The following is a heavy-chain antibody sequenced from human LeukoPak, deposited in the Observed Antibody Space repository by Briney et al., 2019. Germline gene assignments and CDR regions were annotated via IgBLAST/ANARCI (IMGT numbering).Heavy chain of an antibody. Sequence: SETLSLTCTVSGYSISSGYYWGWIRQPPGKGLEWIGSIYYSGSTYYNPSLKSRVTISVDTSKNQFSLKLSSVTAADTAVYYCATQATWIQLWQSRDYWGQGTLVTVSS. CDR2: IYYSGST. J-gene: IGHJ4*02. CDR3: ATQATWIQLWQSRDY. D-gene: IGHD5-18*01. CDR1: GYSISSGYY. V-gene: IGHV4-38-2*02.